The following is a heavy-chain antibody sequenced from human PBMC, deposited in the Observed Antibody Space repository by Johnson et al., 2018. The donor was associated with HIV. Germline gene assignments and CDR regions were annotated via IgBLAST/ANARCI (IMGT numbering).Heavy chain of an antibody. CDR3: ARVSGWIAVVDDAFDI. V-gene: IGHV3-15*01. D-gene: IGHD6-19*01. Sequence: VQLVESGGGLVQPGRSLRLSCAASGFTFDDYTMHWVRQAPGKGLEWVGRIKSKTDGGTTDYAAPVKGRFTISRDDSKNTLYLQMNSLRAEDTAVYYCARVSGWIAVVDDAFDIWGQGTMVTVSS. J-gene: IGHJ3*02. CDR2: IKSKTDGGTT. CDR1: GFTFDDYT.